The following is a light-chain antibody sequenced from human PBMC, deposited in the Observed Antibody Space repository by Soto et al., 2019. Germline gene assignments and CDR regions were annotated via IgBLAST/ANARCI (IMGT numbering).Light chain of an antibody. Sequence: EIVMTQSHATLSVSPGERATLSCRASQSINSNLAWYQQKPGQAPRLLIYGASTRATAIPARFSGSGSGTEFTLTISSLQSEDFAVYYCQQYNEWPPRTFGQGTKVEIK. CDR2: GAS. CDR3: QQYNEWPPRT. CDR1: QSINSN. J-gene: IGKJ1*01. V-gene: IGKV3-15*01.